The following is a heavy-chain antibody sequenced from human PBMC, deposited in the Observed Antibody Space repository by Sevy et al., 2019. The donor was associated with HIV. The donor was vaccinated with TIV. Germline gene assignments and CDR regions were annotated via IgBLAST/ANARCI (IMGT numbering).Heavy chain of an antibody. J-gene: IGHJ4*02. CDR2: IYHSGSP. Sequence: SETLSLTCAVSGGSITGTNWWSWVRQPPGKGLEWIGEIYHSGSPTYNPSLKGRVTISVDKSKNDFSLKLTSVTAADTAVYYWAAIGSLVGFFDSWGQGTLVTVSS. CDR3: AAIGSLVGFFDS. D-gene: IGHD6-6*01. V-gene: IGHV4-4*02. CDR1: GGSITGTNW.